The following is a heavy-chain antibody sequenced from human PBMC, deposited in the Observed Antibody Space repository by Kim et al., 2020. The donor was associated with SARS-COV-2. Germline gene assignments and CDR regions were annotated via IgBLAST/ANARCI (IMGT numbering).Heavy chain of an antibody. CDR3: ARSHWFDP. V-gene: IGHV4-34*01. Sequence: SETLSLTCAVYGGSFSGYYWIWIRQPPGKGLEWIGEINHSGSTNYNPSLKSRVTISVDTSKNQFSLKLSSVTAADTAVYYCARSHWFDPWGQGTLVTVSS. CDR1: GGSFSGYY. J-gene: IGHJ5*02. CDR2: INHSGST.